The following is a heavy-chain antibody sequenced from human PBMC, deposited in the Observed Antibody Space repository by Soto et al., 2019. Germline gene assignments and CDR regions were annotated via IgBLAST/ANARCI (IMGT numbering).Heavy chain of an antibody. D-gene: IGHD3-10*01. CDR2: ISSSGSTI. J-gene: IGHJ6*02. CDR1: GFTFSDYY. CDR3: VRVEGRHYYYGLDV. Sequence: QVQLVESGGGLGKPGGSLRLSCAASGFTFSDYYMSWIRQAPGKGLEWASYISSSGSTIYYAYSVKGRCTISRDNVKKSLYLQMNSLRAEDTAVYYCVRVEGRHYYYGLDVWGQGSTVTVSS. V-gene: IGHV3-11*01.